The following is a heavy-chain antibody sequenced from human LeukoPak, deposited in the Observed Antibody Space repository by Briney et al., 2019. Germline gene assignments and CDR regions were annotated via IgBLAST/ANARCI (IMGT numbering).Heavy chain of an antibody. J-gene: IGHJ3*02. CDR1: GFTFSSYW. V-gene: IGHV3-7*01. Sequence: GGSLRLSCAASGFTFSSYWMSWVRQAPGKGLEWVANIKQDGSEKYYVDSVKGRFTISRDNAKNSLYLQMNSLRAEDTAVYYCARTMTYYDILTGYSTRAFDIWGQGTMVTVSS. CDR3: ARTMTYYDILTGYSTRAFDI. CDR2: IKQDGSEK. D-gene: IGHD3-9*01.